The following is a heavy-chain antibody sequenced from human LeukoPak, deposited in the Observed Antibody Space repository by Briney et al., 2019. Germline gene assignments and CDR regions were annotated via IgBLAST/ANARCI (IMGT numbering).Heavy chain of an antibody. J-gene: IGHJ4*02. Sequence: PSETLSLTCAVYGGSFSGYYWSWIRQPPGKGLEWIGEINHSGSTNYNPSLKSRVTISVDTSKNQFSLKLSSVTAADTAVYYCAIRGRAARPDKDHWGQGTLVTVSS. D-gene: IGHD6-6*01. CDR2: INHSGST. CDR1: GGSFSGYY. V-gene: IGHV4-34*01. CDR3: AIRGRAARPDKDH.